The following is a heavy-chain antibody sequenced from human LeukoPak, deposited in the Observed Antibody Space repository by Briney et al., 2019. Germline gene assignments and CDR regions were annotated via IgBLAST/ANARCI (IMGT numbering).Heavy chain of an antibody. V-gene: IGHV3-23*01. CDR3: AKAHCSSTSCYSYYGMDV. CDR2: ISGSGGST. J-gene: IGHJ6*02. CDR1: GFTFSSYA. D-gene: IGHD2-2*02. Sequence: PGGSLRLSCAASGFTFSSYAMSWVRQAPGKGLEWVSAISGSGGSTYYADSVKGRFTISRDNPKNTLYLQMNSLRAEDTAVYYCAKAHCSSTSCYSYYGMDVWGQGTTVTVSS.